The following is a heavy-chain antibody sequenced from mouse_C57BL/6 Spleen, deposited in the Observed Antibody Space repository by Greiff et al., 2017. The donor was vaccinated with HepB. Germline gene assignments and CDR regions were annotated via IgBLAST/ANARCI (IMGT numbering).Heavy chain of an antibody. Sequence: EVQLQQSGPELVKPGASVKISCKASGYSFTGYYMNWVKQSPEKSLEWIGEINPSTGGTTYNQKFKAKATLTEDKSSSTAYMQLKSLTSEDSAVYYCARWYYYGSFFDYWGQGTTLTVSS. D-gene: IGHD1-1*01. V-gene: IGHV1-42*01. CDR1: GYSFTGYY. CDR2: INPSTGGT. CDR3: ARWYYYGSFFDY. J-gene: IGHJ2*01.